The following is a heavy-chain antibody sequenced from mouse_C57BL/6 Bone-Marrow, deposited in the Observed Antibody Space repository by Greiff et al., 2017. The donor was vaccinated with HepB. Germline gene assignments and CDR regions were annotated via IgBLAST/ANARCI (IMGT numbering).Heavy chain of an antibody. CDR1: GYTFTDYA. V-gene: IGHV1-67*01. J-gene: IGHJ4*01. D-gene: IGHD1-1*01. Sequence: QVQLKQQSGPELVRPGVSVKISCKGSGYTFTDYAMHWVKQSHAKSLEWIGVISTYYGDASYNQKFKDKATMTVDKSSSTAYMELARLTSEDSAVYYCARGGTTVVAPYAMDYWGQGTSVTVSS. CDR2: ISTYYGDA. CDR3: ARGGTTVVAPYAMDY.